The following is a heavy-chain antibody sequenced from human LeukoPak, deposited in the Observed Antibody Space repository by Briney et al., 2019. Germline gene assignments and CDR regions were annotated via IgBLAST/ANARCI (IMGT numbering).Heavy chain of an antibody. CDR3: ARDTSEWLSGVLSP. J-gene: IGHJ5*02. CDR1: GYTFTSYD. V-gene: IGHV1-8*01. Sequence: ASVKVSCKASGYTFTSYDINWVRQATGQGLEWMGWMNPNSGNTGYAQKFQGRVTMTRNTSISTAYMELSSLRSEDTAVYYCARDTSEWLSGVLSPWGQGTLVTVSS. D-gene: IGHD3-3*01. CDR2: MNPNSGNT.